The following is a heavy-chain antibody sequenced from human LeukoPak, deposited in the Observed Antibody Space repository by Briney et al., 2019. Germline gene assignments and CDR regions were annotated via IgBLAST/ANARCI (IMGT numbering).Heavy chain of an antibody. Sequence: GGSLRLSCAASGFTFSSYGMHWVRQAPGKGLEWVAFIRYDGSNKYYADSVKGRFTISRDNSKNTLYLQMNSLRAEDTAVYYCAKDRYFCSGGSCYSRYYYMDVWGKGTTVTISS. J-gene: IGHJ6*03. CDR2: IRYDGSNK. CDR3: AKDRYFCSGGSCYSRYYYMDV. V-gene: IGHV3-30*02. CDR1: GFTFSSYG. D-gene: IGHD2-15*01.